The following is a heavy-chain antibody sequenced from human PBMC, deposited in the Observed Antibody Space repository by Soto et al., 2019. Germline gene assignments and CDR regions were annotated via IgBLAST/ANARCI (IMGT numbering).Heavy chain of an antibody. CDR1: GYMFRSYG. D-gene: IGHD3-22*01. CDR3: ARERTSYDSSGYNYYYYGMDV. Sequence: ASVKVSCKASGYMFRSYGISWVRQAPGQGLEWMGWISAYNGNTNYAQKLQGRVTMTTDTSTSTAYMELRSLRSDDTAVYYCARERTSYDSSGYNYYYYGMDVWGQGTTVTVSS. J-gene: IGHJ6*02. V-gene: IGHV1-18*01. CDR2: ISAYNGNT.